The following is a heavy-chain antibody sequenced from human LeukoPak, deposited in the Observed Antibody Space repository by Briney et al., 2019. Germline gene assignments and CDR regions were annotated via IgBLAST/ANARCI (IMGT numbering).Heavy chain of an antibody. V-gene: IGHV4-39*07. Sequence: SETLSLTCTVSGGSISSSSYYWGWIRQPPGRGLEWIGSIYYSGSTYYNPSLKSRVTISVDTSKNQFSLKLSSVTAADTAVYYCARDKRSGSGAFDIWGQGTMVTVSS. J-gene: IGHJ3*02. D-gene: IGHD3-3*01. CDR1: GGSISSSSYY. CDR2: IYYSGST. CDR3: ARDKRSGSGAFDI.